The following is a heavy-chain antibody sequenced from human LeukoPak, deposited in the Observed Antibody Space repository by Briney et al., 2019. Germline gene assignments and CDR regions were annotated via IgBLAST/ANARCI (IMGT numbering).Heavy chain of an antibody. CDR1: GGSISSYY. CDR2: IYTGGST. J-gene: IGHJ3*02. D-gene: IGHD6-13*01. CDR3: AREKGSSWSDAFDI. Sequence: SETLSLTCTVSGGSISSYYWSWIRQPAGKGLEWIGRIYTGGSTNYNPSLKSRVTMSVDTSKNQFSLKLSSVTAADTAVYYCAREKGSSWSDAFDIWGQGTMVTVSS. V-gene: IGHV4-4*07.